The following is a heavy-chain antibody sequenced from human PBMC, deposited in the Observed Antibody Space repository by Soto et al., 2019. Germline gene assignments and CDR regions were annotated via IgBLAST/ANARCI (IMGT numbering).Heavy chain of an antibody. CDR1: GASISDYY. Sequence: QVQLQESGPGLVKPSETLSLSCTVSGASISDYYWSWIRQPPGKRPEWIGYIHYRGSTNYNPSLKSRVTMSVDTSKNQFSLRLTSLTAADTAVYYCARDSVGSGYDWGQGTLVTVSS. V-gene: IGHV4-59*01. CDR2: IHYRGST. CDR3: ARDSVGSGYD. D-gene: IGHD5-12*01. J-gene: IGHJ4*02.